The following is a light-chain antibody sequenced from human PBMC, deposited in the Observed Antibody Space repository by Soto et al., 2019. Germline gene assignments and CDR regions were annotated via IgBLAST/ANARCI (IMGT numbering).Light chain of an antibody. V-gene: IGKV3-11*01. Sequence: ESVLTQSPATLSLSPGERATLSCRASPSVSNSLAWYQHKPGQAPRLLIYDASNRATGVPTRFSGSGSGTDFTPIISSLEPEDFAVYYCQQRNKWPPVTFGGGTRVEIK. CDR2: DAS. CDR3: QQRNKWPPVT. CDR1: PSVSNS. J-gene: IGKJ4*01.